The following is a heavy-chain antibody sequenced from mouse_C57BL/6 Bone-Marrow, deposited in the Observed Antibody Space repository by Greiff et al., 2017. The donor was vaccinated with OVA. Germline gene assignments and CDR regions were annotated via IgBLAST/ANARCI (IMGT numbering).Heavy chain of an antibody. V-gene: IGHV1-50*01. CDR2: IDPSDSYT. CDR3: ASGYGNYLYYVDY. J-gene: IGHJ2*01. D-gene: IGHD2-1*01. Sequence: VQLQQPGAELVKPGASVKLSCKASGYTFTSYWMQWVKQRPGQGLEWIGEIDPSDSYTNYNQKFKGKATLTVDTSSSTAYMQLSSLTSEDSAVYYCASGYGNYLYYVDYWGQGTTLTVSS. CDR1: GYTFTSYW.